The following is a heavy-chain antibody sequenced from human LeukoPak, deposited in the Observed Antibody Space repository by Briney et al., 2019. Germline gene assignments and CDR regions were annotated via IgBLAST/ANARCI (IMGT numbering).Heavy chain of an antibody. V-gene: IGHV1-18*01. CDR3: AREGGSANDPDSGY. CDR2: ISAYNGNT. J-gene: IGHJ4*02. D-gene: IGHD2-15*01. CDR1: GYTFTSYG. Sequence: ASLKVCCKASGYTFTSYGINWVRQAPGQGIEWMGWISAYNGNTDYAQKLQGRVTMTTDTSTSTAYMELRSLRSDDTAVYYCAREGGSANDPDSGYWGQGTLVTVSS.